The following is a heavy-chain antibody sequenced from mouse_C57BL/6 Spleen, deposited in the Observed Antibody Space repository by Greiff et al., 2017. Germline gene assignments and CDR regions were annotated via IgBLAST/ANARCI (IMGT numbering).Heavy chain of an antibody. CDR2: IYPGDGDT. CDR3: ARKGTTVAYFDY. Sequence: VQLQEPGAELVKPGASVKISCKASGYAFSSYWMNWVKQRPGKGLEWIGQIYPGDGDTNYNGKFKGKATLTADKSSSTAYMQLSSLTSEDSAVYVCARKGTTVAYFDYWGQGTTLTVSS. V-gene: IGHV1-80*01. CDR1: GYAFSSYW. J-gene: IGHJ2*01. D-gene: IGHD1-1*01.